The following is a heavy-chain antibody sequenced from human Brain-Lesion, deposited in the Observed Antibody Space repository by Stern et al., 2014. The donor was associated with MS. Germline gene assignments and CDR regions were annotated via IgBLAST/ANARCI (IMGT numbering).Heavy chain of an antibody. CDR2: IHPSGGST. J-gene: IGHJ5*02. Sequence: VQLVESGAEVKKPGASVKVSCKASGYTFTSYYMHWVRQAPGQGLEWMGIIHPSGGSTGYAQKFQGRVTMTRDTSTSTVYMELSSLRSEDTAVYYCARRSCSSTSCYNNWFDPWGQGTLVTVSS. CDR3: ARRSCSSTSCYNNWFDP. CDR1: GYTFTSYY. D-gene: IGHD2-2*01. V-gene: IGHV1-46*01.